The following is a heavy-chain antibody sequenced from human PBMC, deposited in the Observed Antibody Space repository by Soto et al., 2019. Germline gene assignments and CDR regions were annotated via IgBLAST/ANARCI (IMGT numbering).Heavy chain of an antibody. CDR3: ARTDGYCSGGSCYDAFDY. J-gene: IGHJ4*02. CDR2: IDWDDDK. D-gene: IGHD2-15*01. V-gene: IGHV2-70*01. CDR1: GFSLSTSGMC. Sequence: SGPTLVNPTQTLTLTCTFSGFSLSTSGMCVSWIHQPPGKALEWLALIDWDDDKYYSTSLKTRLTISKDTSKNQVVLTMTNMDPVDTATYYCARTDGYCSGGSCYDAFDYWGQGTLVTVSS.